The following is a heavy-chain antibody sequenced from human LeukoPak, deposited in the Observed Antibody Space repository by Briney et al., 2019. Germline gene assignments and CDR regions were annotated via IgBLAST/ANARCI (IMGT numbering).Heavy chain of an antibody. J-gene: IGHJ3*02. CDR3: ARGYCSSTSCYLGYAFDI. CDR1: GGTFSSYT. V-gene: IGHV1-69*02. CDR2: IIPTLGIA. D-gene: IGHD2-2*01. Sequence: SVKVSCKASGGTFSSYTISWVRQAPGQGLEWMGRIIPTLGIANYAQKFQGRVTITADKSTSTAYMELSSLRSEDTAVYYCARGYCSSTSCYLGYAFDIWGQGTMVTVSS.